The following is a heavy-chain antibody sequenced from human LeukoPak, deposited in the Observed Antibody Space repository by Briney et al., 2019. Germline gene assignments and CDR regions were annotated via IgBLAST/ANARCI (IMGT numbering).Heavy chain of an antibody. CDR2: MNPNSGNT. D-gene: IGHD6-13*01. Sequence: ASVKVSCKASGYTFTSYDINWVRQATGQGLEWMGWMNPNSGNTGCAQKFQGRVTMTRNTSISTAYMELSSLRSEDTAVYYCAAYHGYSSSWYYFDYWGQGTLVTVSS. CDR3: AAYHGYSSSWYYFDY. CDR1: GYTFTSYD. J-gene: IGHJ4*02. V-gene: IGHV1-8*01.